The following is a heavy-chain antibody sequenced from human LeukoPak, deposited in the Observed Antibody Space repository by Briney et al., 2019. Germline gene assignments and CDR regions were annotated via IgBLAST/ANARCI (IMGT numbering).Heavy chain of an antibody. J-gene: IGHJ5*02. V-gene: IGHV1-18*01. CDR3: ARDVVVVPAADLFDP. D-gene: IGHD2-2*01. Sequence: ASVKVSCKASGYTFTNYGISWVRQAPGQGLEWMGWISAYKGNTNYAQRLQGRVTMTTDTSTSTAYMELRSLRSDDTAVYYCARDVVVVPAADLFDPWGQGTLVTVSS. CDR1: GYTFTNYG. CDR2: ISAYKGNT.